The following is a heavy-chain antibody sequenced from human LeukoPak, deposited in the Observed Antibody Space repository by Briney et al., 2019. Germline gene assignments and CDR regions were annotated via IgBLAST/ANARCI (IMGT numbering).Heavy chain of an antibody. D-gene: IGHD2-2*01. CDR3: ARRQGCSSTSCPPDY. Sequence: RGESLKISCKGSGYSFTTYWIGWVRQMPGKGLEWMGIIYPGDSDTRYSPSFQGQVTISADKSIGTAYLQWSSLKASDTAMYYCARRQGCSSTSCPPDYWGQGTLVTVSS. CDR2: IYPGDSDT. V-gene: IGHV5-51*01. J-gene: IGHJ4*02. CDR1: GYSFTTYW.